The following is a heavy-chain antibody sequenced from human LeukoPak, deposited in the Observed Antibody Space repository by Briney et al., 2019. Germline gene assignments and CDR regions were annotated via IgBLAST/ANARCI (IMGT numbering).Heavy chain of an antibody. CDR1: QFTFSDYT. CDR2: ISTRSDYI. D-gene: IGHD3-3*01. Sequence: GGSLRLSCAASQFTFSDYTMNWVRRAPGGGLEWVSSISTRSDYIYYAESVKGRFTISRDNAKNSLYLQMNSLRAEDTAVYYCARYVYGVVTSFDYWGQGTLVTVSS. V-gene: IGHV3-21*01. J-gene: IGHJ4*02. CDR3: ARYVYGVVTSFDY.